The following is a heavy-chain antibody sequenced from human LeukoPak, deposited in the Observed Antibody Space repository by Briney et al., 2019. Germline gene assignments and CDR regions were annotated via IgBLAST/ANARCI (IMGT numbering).Heavy chain of an antibody. CDR1: GFYLLNAW. D-gene: IGHD2-15*01. J-gene: IGHJ4*02. CDR3: TIGYCSGGSCYGYYFDY. Sequence: PGGSLRLSCAASGFYLLNAWMSWVRQAPGKGLEWVGRIKSKTDGGTTDYAAPVKGRFTISRDDSKNTLYLKMNSLKTEDTAVYYCTIGYCSGGSCYGYYFDYWGQGTLVTVSS. V-gene: IGHV3-15*01. CDR2: IKSKTDGGTT.